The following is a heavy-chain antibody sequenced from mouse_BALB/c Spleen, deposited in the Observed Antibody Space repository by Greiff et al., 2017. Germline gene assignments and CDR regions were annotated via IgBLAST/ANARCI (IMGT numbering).Heavy chain of an antibody. CDR3: ARVYYDYLYYAMDY. CDR2: ISSGGSYT. J-gene: IGHJ4*01. D-gene: IGHD2-4*01. Sequence: EVMLVESGGDLVKPGGSLTLSCAASGFTFSSYGMSWVRQSPDKRLAWVATISSGGSYTYYPDSVKGRFTISRDNAKNTLYLQMSSLKSEDTAMYYCARVYYDYLYYAMDYWGQGTSVTVSS. V-gene: IGHV5-6*01. CDR1: GFTFSSYG.